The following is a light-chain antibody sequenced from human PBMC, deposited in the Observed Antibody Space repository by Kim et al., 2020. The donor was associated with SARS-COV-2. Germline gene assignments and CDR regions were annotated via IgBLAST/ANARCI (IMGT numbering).Light chain of an antibody. Sequence: EIVLTQSPATLSLSPGERVTLSCRASQSVSTYLAWYQQTPGQAPRLLIYDASNRATGIPARFSGSGSGTDFTLTISSLEPEDFAVYYCQQRASWPTFGQGTRLEIK. J-gene: IGKJ5*01. CDR3: QQRASWPT. V-gene: IGKV3-11*01. CDR2: DAS. CDR1: QSVSTY.